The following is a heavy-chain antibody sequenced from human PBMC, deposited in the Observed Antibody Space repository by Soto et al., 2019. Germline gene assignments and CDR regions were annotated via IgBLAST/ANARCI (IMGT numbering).Heavy chain of an antibody. Sequence: PGGSLRLSCSVSGFTFSNYAMHWVRQAPGKGLEYVSGITSDGDSTWHADSVKDRFTISRDNSKNTLFLQMSSLRVEDTAIYFCVKAMAVDYWGQGTLVTV. V-gene: IGHV3-64D*06. D-gene: IGHD3-10*01. CDR2: ITSDGDST. J-gene: IGHJ4*02. CDR1: GFTFSNYA. CDR3: VKAMAVDY.